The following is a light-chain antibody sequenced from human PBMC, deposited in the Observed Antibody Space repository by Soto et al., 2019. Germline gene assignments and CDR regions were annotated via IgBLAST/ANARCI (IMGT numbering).Light chain of an antibody. CDR1: QAISSY. V-gene: IGKV1-27*01. J-gene: IGKJ4*01. CDR2: ATS. Sequence: DIQLTQSPSSLSASVGDRVTITCRASQAISSYLAWYQQKPGKVPELLIYATSTLQSGAPSRFSGSGSEKVFTLTISSLQPEDVATYYCHKYNHAPTFGGGTKVEIK. CDR3: HKYNHAPT.